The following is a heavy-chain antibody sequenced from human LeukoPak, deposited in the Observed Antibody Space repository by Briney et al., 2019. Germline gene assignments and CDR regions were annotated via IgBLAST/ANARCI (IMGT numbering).Heavy chain of an antibody. CDR3: ARDYGILTGTNCFDP. CDR2: IYTSGST. Sequence: SETLSLTCTVSGGSISSYYWSWIRQPAGKGLEWIGHIYTSGSTNYNPSLKSRVTMSVDTSKNQFSLKLSSVTAADTAVYYCARDYGILTGTNCFDPWGQGTLVTVSS. V-gene: IGHV4-4*07. J-gene: IGHJ5*02. D-gene: IGHD3-9*01. CDR1: GGSISSYY.